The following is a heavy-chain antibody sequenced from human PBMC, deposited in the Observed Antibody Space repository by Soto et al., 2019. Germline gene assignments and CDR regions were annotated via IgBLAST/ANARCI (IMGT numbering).Heavy chain of an antibody. CDR3: ARDPGDGYKPFDY. CDR1: GGTFSSYA. J-gene: IGHJ4*02. Sequence: SVKVSCKASGGTFSSYAISWVRQAHGQGLEWMVGLIPIFGTANYAQKFQGRVTITADESTSTAYMELSSLRSEDTAVYYCARDPGDGYKPFDYVGQGTLVTVSS. V-gene: IGHV1-69*13. D-gene: IGHD5-12*01. CDR2: LIPIFGTA.